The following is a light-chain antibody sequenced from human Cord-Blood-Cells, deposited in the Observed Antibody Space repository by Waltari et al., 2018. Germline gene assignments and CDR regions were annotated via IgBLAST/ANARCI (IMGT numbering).Light chain of an antibody. CDR3: AAWDDSLSGPV. CDR2: RNN. CDR1: STNIASNY. Sequence: QSVLTQPSSASGTPAPRATSSCSGVSTNIASNYVYWDQQLPGTAPKLHIYRNNQRPSGVPDRFSGSKSGTSASLAISGLRSEDEADYYCAAWDDSLSGPVFGGGTKLTVL. V-gene: IGLV1-47*01. J-gene: IGLJ2*01.